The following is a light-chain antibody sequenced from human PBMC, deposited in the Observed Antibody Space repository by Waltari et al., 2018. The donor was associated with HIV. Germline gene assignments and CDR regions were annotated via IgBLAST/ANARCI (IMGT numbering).Light chain of an antibody. CDR2: EVT. Sequence: QSALTQPASVSGSPGQSITISCTGTSSNAGSDELVSWYQQHPGEAPKLIIYEVTKRPSGVSNRFSGSKSGNTASLTISGLQAEDEADYYCCSCPRSGIRYVFGTGTKVTVL. V-gene: IGLV2-23*02. CDR3: CSCPRSGIRYV. CDR1: SSNAGSDEL. J-gene: IGLJ1*01.